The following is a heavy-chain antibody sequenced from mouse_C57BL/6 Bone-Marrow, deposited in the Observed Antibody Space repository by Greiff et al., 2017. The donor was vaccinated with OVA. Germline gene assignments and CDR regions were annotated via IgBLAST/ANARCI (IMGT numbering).Heavy chain of an antibody. Sequence: EVQLVESGGGLVKPGGSLKLSCAASGFTFSDYGMHWVRQAPEKGLEWVAYISSGSSTIYYADTVKGRFTISRANAKNTLFLQMASLRSEDTAMYYCARGFAYWGQGTLVTVSA. J-gene: IGHJ3*01. CDR1: GFTFSDYG. CDR3: ARGFAY. V-gene: IGHV5-17*01. CDR2: ISSGSSTI.